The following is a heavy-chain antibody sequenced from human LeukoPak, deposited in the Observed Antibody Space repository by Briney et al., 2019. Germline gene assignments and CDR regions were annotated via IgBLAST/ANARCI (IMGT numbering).Heavy chain of an antibody. D-gene: IGHD6-19*01. V-gene: IGHV4-38-2*02. CDR3: ARSYSSGWYSRPFDY. CDR1: GYSITSAYY. CDR2: IYHSGST. Sequence: SETLSLTCTVSGYSITSAYYWGWIRQPPGKGLEWIGSIYHSGSTYYNPSLKSRVTISVDTSKNQFSLKLSSVTAADTAVYYCARSYSSGWYSRPFDYWGQGTLVTVSS. J-gene: IGHJ4*02.